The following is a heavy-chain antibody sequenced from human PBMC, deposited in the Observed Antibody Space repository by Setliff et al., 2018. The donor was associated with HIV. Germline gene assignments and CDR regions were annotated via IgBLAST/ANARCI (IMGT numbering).Heavy chain of an antibody. CDR1: GFTFSSFW. V-gene: IGHV3-7*01. D-gene: IGHD2-2*01. CDR3: ARDRGSTSWNFLYYYGMDV. J-gene: IGHJ6*02. CDR2: IKHDGSEK. Sequence: PGGSLRLSCATSGFTFSSFWMSWVRQAPGKGLEWVANIKHDGSEKYYVDSVKGRFTVSRDNAKDSLYLQMNSLRAEDTAVYYCARDRGSTSWNFLYYYGMDVWGQGTTVTVSS.